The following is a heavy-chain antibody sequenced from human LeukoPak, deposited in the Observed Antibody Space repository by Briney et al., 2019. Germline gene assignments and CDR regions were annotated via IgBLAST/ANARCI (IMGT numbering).Heavy chain of an antibody. V-gene: IGHV3-30*18. CDR3: AKDQDYGDYAEYFQH. CDR2: ISYDGSNK. Sequence: GRSLRLSCAASGFTFSSYGMHWVRQAPGKGLEWVAVISYDGSNKYYADSVKGRFTISRDNSKDTLYPQMNSLRAEDTAVYYCAKDQDYGDYAEYFQHWGQGTLVTVSS. J-gene: IGHJ1*01. CDR1: GFTFSSYG. D-gene: IGHD4-17*01.